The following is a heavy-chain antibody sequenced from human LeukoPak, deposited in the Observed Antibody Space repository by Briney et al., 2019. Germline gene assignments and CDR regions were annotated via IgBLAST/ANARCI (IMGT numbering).Heavy chain of an antibody. CDR1: GYTFTGYY. V-gene: IGHV1-2*04. CDR3: ARGRFGDTVGGFDP. D-gene: IGHD3-10*01. J-gene: IGHJ5*02. Sequence: ASVKVSCRASGYTFTGYYMHWVRQAPGQGLEWMGWINPNSGGTNYAQKFQGWVTMTRDTSISTAYMELSRLRSDDTAVYYCARGRFGDTVGGFDPWGQGTLVTVSS. CDR2: INPNSGGT.